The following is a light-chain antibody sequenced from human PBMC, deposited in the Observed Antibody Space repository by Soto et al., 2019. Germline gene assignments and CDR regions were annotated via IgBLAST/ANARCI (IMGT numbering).Light chain of an antibody. Sequence: EIVLTQSPSTLSVSPGERATLSCRASQSVNKHLAWYQHKPGQAPRLLIYGASSRATGIPDRFSGSGSGTDFTLTVSRLEPEDFGVYYCQQYGSSSRTFGQGTKVAIK. CDR2: GAS. CDR1: QSVNKH. CDR3: QQYGSSSRT. J-gene: IGKJ1*01. V-gene: IGKV3-20*01.